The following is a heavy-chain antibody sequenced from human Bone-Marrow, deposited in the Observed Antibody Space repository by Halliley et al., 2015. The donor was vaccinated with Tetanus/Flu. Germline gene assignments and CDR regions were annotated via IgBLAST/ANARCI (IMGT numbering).Heavy chain of an antibody. CDR1: GFTFDDYA. CDR3: AREGDCYSYYYTLDV. V-gene: IGHV3-9*01. CDR2: ISWNSDTI. D-gene: IGHD2-21*02. J-gene: IGHJ6*02. Sequence: SLRLSCAASGFTFDDYAMHWVRQAPGKGLEWVSGISWNSDTIGYADSVKGRFTISRDNAKNSLSLQMTSLRPEDTALYYCAREGDCYSYYYTLDVWGQGTTVTVSS.